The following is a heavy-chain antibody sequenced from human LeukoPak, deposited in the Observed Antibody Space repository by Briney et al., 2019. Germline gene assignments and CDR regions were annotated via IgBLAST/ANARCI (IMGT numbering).Heavy chain of an antibody. J-gene: IGHJ6*02. CDR1: GFTFSSYA. Sequence: PGGSLRLSCAASGFTFSSYAMSWVRQAPGKGLEWVAVIWYDGSNKYYADSVKGRFTISRDNSKNTLYLQMNSLRAEDTAVYYCARDKQAIGSGYYYYGMDVWGQGTTVTVSS. D-gene: IGHD2-15*01. CDR3: ARDKQAIGSGYYYYGMDV. CDR2: IWYDGSNK. V-gene: IGHV3-33*08.